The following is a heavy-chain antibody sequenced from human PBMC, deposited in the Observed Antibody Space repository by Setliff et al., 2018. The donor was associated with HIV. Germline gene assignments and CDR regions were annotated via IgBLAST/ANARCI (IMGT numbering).Heavy chain of an antibody. D-gene: IGHD3-3*01. CDR3: ARGLSIFGVATPGFYSFMDV. CDR2: IDHNGNT. J-gene: IGHJ6*03. CDR1: GGSFSGYF. Sequence: SETLSLTCAVYGGSFSGYFWSWIRQPPGKGLEWIGEIDHNGNTNYNPSLKSRVTLSIDTSTNQFSLKLTSVNAADTAVYYCARGLSIFGVATPGFYSFMDVWGKGTTVTVSS. V-gene: IGHV4-34*01.